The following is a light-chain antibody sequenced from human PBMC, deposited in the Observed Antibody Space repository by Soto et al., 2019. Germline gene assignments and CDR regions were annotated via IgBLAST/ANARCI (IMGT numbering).Light chain of an antibody. CDR2: DAS. Sequence: VLTQSPGTLSLSPWERATLSCRASQSVSSSYLAWYQQKPGQAPRLLIYDASIRATGIPARFSGSWSGTDFTLTINGLEPEDSAVYYCQQRGNWPPTWTFGQGTNVDTK. V-gene: IGKV3D-20*02. CDR1: QSVSSSY. CDR3: QQRGNWPPTWT. J-gene: IGKJ1*01.